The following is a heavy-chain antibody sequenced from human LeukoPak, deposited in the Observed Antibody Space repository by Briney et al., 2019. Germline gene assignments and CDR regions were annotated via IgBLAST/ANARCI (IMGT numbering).Heavy chain of an antibody. V-gene: IGHV4-39*07. CDR1: GGSISSSSFY. Sequence: SETLSLTCTVSGGSISSSSFYWGWIRQPPGKGLEWIGSIYYSGSTYYNPSLKSRVTISVDTSKNQFSLKLSSVTAADTSVYYCARESDRYCYSTSCPNLYDPWGQGTLVTVSS. CDR2: IYYSGST. J-gene: IGHJ5*02. CDR3: ARESDRYCYSTSCPNLYDP. D-gene: IGHD2-2*01.